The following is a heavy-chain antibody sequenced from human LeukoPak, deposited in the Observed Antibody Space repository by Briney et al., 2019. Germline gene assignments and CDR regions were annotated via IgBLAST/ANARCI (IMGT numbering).Heavy chain of an antibody. CDR3: AGDYDYLNFYY. CDR2: IKEDGSEI. CDR1: GFTFSSFW. J-gene: IGHJ4*02. D-gene: IGHD5-12*01. Sequence: PGGSLRLSCEASGFTFSSFWMTWVRQAPGKGLEWVANIKEDGSEIHYVDSVKGRFTISRDNAKNSLFLQMNSLRAEDTGVYYCAGDYDYLNFYYWGQGSLVAVSS. V-gene: IGHV3-7*01.